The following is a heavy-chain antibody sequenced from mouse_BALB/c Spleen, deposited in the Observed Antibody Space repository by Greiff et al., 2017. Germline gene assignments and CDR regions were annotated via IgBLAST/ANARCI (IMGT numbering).Heavy chain of an antibody. Sequence: VHVKQSGAELVRSGASVKLSCTASGFNIKDYYMHWVKQRPEQGLEWIGWIDPENGDTEYAPKFQGKATMTADTSSNTAYLQLSSLTSEDTAVYYCNAYYYGSSPWFAYWGQGTLVTVAA. CDR1: GFNIKDYY. D-gene: IGHD1-1*01. J-gene: IGHJ3*01. CDR3: NAYYYGSSPWFAY. CDR2: IDPENGDT. V-gene: IGHV14-4*02.